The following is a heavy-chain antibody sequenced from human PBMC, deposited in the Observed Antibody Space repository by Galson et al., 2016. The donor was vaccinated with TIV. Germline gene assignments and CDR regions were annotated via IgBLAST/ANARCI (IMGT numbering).Heavy chain of an antibody. CDR2: ISSTGSTI. Sequence: SLRLSCAASRFTFSSYEMNWVRQAPGKGLEWVSYISSTGSTIYYADSVKGRFTISRDNAKNSLYLQMNSLSAEDTAVYYCAREGRRALAGLDFYYNAMDVWGQGTTVTVSS. V-gene: IGHV3-48*03. CDR3: AREGRRALAGLDFYYNAMDV. D-gene: IGHD6-19*01. J-gene: IGHJ6*02. CDR1: RFTFSSYE.